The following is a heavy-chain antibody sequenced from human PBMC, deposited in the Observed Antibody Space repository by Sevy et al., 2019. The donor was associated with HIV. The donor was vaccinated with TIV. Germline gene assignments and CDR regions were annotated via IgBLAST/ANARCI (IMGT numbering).Heavy chain of an antibody. CDR2: ISYDGSNK. V-gene: IGHV3-30*18. Sequence: GGSLRLSCAASGFTFISYGMHWVRQAPGKGLEWVAVISYDGSNKYYADSVKGRFTISRDNSKNTLYLQMNSLRAEDTAVYYCAKDAPYCSGGSCYSGWFDPWGQGTLVTVSS. J-gene: IGHJ5*02. D-gene: IGHD2-15*01. CDR1: GFTFISYG. CDR3: AKDAPYCSGGSCYSGWFDP.